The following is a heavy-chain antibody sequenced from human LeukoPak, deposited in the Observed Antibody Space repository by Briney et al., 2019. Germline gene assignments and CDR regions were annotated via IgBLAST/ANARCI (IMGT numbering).Heavy chain of an antibody. CDR3: ARDSQYYYGSGSTPGYYYGMDV. V-gene: IGHV3-21*01. CDR2: ISSSSSYI. Sequence: GGSLRLSCAASGFTFSSYSMNWVRQAPGKGLEWVSSISSSSSYIYYADSVKGRFIISRDNAENSLYLQMNSLRAEDAAVYYCARDSQYYYGSGSTPGYYYGMDVWGQGTTVTVSS. J-gene: IGHJ6*02. CDR1: GFTFSSYS. D-gene: IGHD3-10*01.